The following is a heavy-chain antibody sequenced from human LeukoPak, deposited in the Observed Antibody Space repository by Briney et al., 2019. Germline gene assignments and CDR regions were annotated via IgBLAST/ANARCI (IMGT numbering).Heavy chain of an antibody. V-gene: IGHV1-69*13. CDR1: GGTSSSYA. Sequence: ASVKVSCKASGGTSSSYAISWVRQAPGQGLEWMGGIIPIFGTANYAQKFQGRVTITADESTSTAYMELSSLRSDDTAVYYCARELYPENSSGYYDAFDIWGQGTMVTVSS. CDR2: IIPIFGTA. D-gene: IGHD3-22*01. CDR3: ARELYPENSSGYYDAFDI. J-gene: IGHJ3*02.